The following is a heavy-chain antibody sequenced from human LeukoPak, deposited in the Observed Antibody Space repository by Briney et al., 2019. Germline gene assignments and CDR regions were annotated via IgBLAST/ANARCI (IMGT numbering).Heavy chain of an antibody. CDR1: GSSISSYY. J-gene: IGHJ5*02. CDR2: IYYSGSA. D-gene: IGHD3-10*01. CDR3: ASSYGSGSYYP. Sequence: SETLSPTCTVSGSSISSYYWSWIRQPPGKGLEWIGYIYYSGSANYNPSLKSRVTISVDTSKNQFSLKLSSVTAADTAVYYCASSYGSGSYYPWGQGTLVTVSS. V-gene: IGHV4-59*01.